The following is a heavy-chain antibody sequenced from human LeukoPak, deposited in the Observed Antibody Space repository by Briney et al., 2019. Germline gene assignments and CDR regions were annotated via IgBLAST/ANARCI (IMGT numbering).Heavy chain of an antibody. D-gene: IGHD3-22*01. CDR3: ARASVNGYDYSGVDH. CDR1: GGSISSSSYY. Sequence: SETLSLTCTVSGGSISSSSYYWGWIRQPPGKGLEWTGSIYYSGSTYYNPSLKSRVTISVDTSKNQFSLKLSSVTPEDTAVYYCARASVNGYDYSGVDHWGQGTQVTVSS. V-gene: IGHV4-39*07. CDR2: IYYSGST. J-gene: IGHJ4*02.